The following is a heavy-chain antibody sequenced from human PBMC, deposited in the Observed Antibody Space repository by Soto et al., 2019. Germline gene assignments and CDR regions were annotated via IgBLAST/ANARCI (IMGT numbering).Heavy chain of an antibody. CDR1: GGSISSSSYY. V-gene: IGHV4-39*01. CDR2: IYYSGST. J-gene: IGHJ6*03. CDR3: ARQGEGDCSSTSCYNADYYYHMDN. Sequence: LSETLSLTCTVTGGSISSSSYYWGWIRQPPGKGLEWIGSIYYSGSTCYNPSLKSRVTISVDTSKNQFSLKLSSVTAADTAVYYCARQGEGDCSSTSCYNADYYYHMDNRGKGTTVTV. D-gene: IGHD2-2*02.